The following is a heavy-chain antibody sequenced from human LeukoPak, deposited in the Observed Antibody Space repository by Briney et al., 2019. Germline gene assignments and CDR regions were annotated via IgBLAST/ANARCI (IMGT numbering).Heavy chain of an antibody. CDR3: ASEDSSRARGYDP. Sequence: PSETLSLTCTVSGGSISSYYWSWIRQPAGKGLEGIGRIYTSGSTNYNPSVKSRVTMSVDTSKNQFSLKLSSVTAADTAVYYCASEDSSRARGYDPWGQGTLVTVSS. D-gene: IGHD6-13*01. V-gene: IGHV4-4*07. CDR2: IYTSGST. CDR1: GGSISSYY. J-gene: IGHJ5*02.